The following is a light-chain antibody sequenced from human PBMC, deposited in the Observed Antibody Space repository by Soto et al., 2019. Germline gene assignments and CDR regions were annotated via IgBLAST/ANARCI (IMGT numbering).Light chain of an antibody. CDR2: DAS. V-gene: IGKV1-5*01. Sequence: DIQMTQSPSTLSASVGDRVTITCRASQSISSWLAWYQQKPGKAPKLLIYDASSLESGVPSRFSGSGSGTEFTLSISSLQPDDFATYYCQQYNSYRLTFGGGTKVEIK. CDR1: QSISSW. J-gene: IGKJ4*01. CDR3: QQYNSYRLT.